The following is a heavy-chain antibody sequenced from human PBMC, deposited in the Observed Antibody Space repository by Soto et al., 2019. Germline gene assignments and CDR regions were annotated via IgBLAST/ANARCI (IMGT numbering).Heavy chain of an antibody. CDR1: GGSISSYY. CDR3: ARDSYGDYYFDY. CDR2: IYYSGST. V-gene: IGHV4-59*01. J-gene: IGHJ4*02. Sequence: XGTLSLTCTVSGGSISSYYWSWIRQPPGKGLEWIGYIYYSGSTNYNPSLKSRVTISVDTSKNQFSLKLSSVTAADTAVYYCARDSYGDYYFDYWGQGTLVTVSS. D-gene: IGHD4-17*01.